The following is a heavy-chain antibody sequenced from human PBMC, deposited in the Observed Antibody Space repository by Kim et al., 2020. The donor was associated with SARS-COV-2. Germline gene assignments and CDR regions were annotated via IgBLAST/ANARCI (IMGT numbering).Heavy chain of an antibody. D-gene: IGHD3-22*01. J-gene: IGHJ4*02. V-gene: IGHV3-23*01. Sequence: GGSLRLSCAASGFTFSSYAMSWVRQAPGKGLEWVSAISGSGGSTYYADSVKGRFTISRDNSKNTLYLQMNSLRAEDTAVYYCAKWERGGGSGYYLFDYWGQGTLVTVSS. CDR2: ISGSGGST. CDR3: AKWERGGGSGYYLFDY. CDR1: GFTFSSYA.